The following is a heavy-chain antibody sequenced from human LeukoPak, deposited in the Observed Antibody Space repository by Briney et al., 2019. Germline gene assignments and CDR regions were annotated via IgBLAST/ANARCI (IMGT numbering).Heavy chain of an antibody. V-gene: IGHV3-21*01. CDR1: GFTFSSYS. CDR2: ISSSRSYI. Sequence: PGGSLRLSCAASGFTFSSYSMNWVRQAPGKGLEWVSSISSSRSYIYYADSVKGRFTISRDNAKNSLYLQMNSLRAEDTAVYYCARDRGYSGFMDVWGQGTTVTVSS. D-gene: IGHD5-12*01. CDR3: ARDRGYSGFMDV. J-gene: IGHJ6*02.